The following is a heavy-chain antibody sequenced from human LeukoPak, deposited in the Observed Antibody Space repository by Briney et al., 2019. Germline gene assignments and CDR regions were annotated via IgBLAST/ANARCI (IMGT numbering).Heavy chain of an antibody. CDR2: IYYSGST. CDR3: AVALGAFDI. Sequence: SETLSLTCTVSGGSISNYYWSWIRQPPGKGLEWIGHIYYSGSTNYNPSLKSRVTISVYKSKNQFSLRLTSVTAADTAMYYSAVALGAFDIWGQGTIVTVSS. D-gene: IGHD1-26*01. V-gene: IGHV4-59*08. CDR1: GGSISNYY. J-gene: IGHJ3*02.